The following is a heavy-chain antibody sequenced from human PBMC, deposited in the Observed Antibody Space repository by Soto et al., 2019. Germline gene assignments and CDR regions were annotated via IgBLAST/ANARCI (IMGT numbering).Heavy chain of an antibody. V-gene: IGHV1-69*02. D-gene: IGHD3-10*01. CDR2: IIPILDVA. J-gene: IGHJ6*04. Sequence: QLVQSRAEVKKPGSSVKVSCKASGGDFNSYTISWVRQAPGQGPEWMGTIIPILDVAKNAQKIQSRVTITADKSTNTVYMQLRSLRSDVTVIFYCAQLWFGELWHGMDVWGKGNTVTVSS. CDR1: GGDFNSYT. CDR3: AQLWFGELWHGMDV.